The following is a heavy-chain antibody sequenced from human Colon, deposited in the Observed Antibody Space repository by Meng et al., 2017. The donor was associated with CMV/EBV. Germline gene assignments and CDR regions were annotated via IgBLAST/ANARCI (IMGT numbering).Heavy chain of an antibody. J-gene: IGHJ4*02. D-gene: IGHD6-19*01. CDR2: IRSDGSAT. V-gene: IGHV1-2*02. CDR3: VRSSGWSLFDY. CDR1: GYTFSDYY. Sequence: QVQPMHPGAGVKAPGASVKVSCKTSGYTFSDYYMHWVRQAPGQGLEWMGWIRSDGSATNYAQKFRGRVTMTRDASVSTAYMELSGLTSDDTAVYFCVRSSGWSLFDYWGPGALVTVSS.